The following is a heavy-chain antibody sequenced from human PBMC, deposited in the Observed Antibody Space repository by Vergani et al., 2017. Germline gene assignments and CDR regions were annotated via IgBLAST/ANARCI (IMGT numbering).Heavy chain of an antibody. D-gene: IGHD3-22*01. J-gene: IGHJ6*02. CDR3: ARVRRDDSSGYYYYYGMDV. Sequence: QVQLQESGPGLVKPSATLSPTFSVSGFPIDNGYYWDWLRQPPGKGLEWIGSIERTGRTHFNPSLKSRVTISVDTSKNQFSLKLSSVTAADTAVYYCARVRRDDSSGYYYYYGMDVWGQGTTVTVSS. V-gene: IGHV4-38-2*02. CDR1: GFPIDNGYY. CDR2: IERTGRT.